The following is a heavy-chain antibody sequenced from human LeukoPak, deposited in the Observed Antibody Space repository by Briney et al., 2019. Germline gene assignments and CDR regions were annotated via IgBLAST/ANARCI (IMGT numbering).Heavy chain of an antibody. CDR3: ALIPRGIAVPGTDL. V-gene: IGHV4-4*02. CDR2: IYHSGGT. J-gene: IGHJ5*02. Sequence: SGTLSLTCAVSGASISSSNRWSWVRQPPGRGLEWIGEIYHSGGTNYTPSLKSRVTTSIDRSKNQFSLKLSSVTAADTAVYYCALIPRGIAVPGTDLWGQGTLVTVSS. D-gene: IGHD6-19*01. CDR1: GASISSSNR.